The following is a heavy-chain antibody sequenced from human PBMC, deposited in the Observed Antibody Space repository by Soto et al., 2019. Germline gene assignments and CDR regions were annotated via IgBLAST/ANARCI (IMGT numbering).Heavy chain of an antibody. Sequence: SLRLSCAASGFTFSSYAMHWVRQAPGKGLGWVSAISGSGGSTYYADSVKGRFTISRDNSKNTLYLQMNSLRAEDTAVYYCAKDSETIFQFWRPRVGHFDYWGQGTLVTVSS. D-gene: IGHD3-3*01. J-gene: IGHJ4*02. V-gene: IGHV3-23*01. CDR1: GFTFSSYA. CDR3: AKDSETIFQFWRPRVGHFDY. CDR2: ISGSGGST.